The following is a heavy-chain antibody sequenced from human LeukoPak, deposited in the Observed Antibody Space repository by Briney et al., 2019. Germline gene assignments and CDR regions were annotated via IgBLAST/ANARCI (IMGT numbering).Heavy chain of an antibody. Sequence: EASVKVSCKASGGTFSSYAISWARQAPGQGLEWMGRIIPILGIANYAQKFQGRVTITADKSTSTAYMELSSLRSEDTAVYYCASAGRGSGSYAFDYWGQGTLVTVSS. CDR1: GGTFSSYA. V-gene: IGHV1-69*04. CDR2: IIPILGIA. D-gene: IGHD3-10*01. CDR3: ASAGRGSGSYAFDY. J-gene: IGHJ4*02.